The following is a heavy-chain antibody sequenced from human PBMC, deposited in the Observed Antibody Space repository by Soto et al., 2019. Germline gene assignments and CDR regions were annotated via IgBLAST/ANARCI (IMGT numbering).Heavy chain of an antibody. D-gene: IGHD3-3*01. CDR2: IIPIFGTA. V-gene: IGHV1-69*13. CDR1: GGTFSSYA. Sequence: GASVKVSCKASGGTFSSYAISWVRQAPGQGLEWMGGIIPIFGTANYAQKFQGRVTITADESTSTAYMELSSLRSEDTAVYYCASPGENYDFWSGYRFDYWGQGTLVTVS. J-gene: IGHJ4*02. CDR3: ASPGENYDFWSGYRFDY.